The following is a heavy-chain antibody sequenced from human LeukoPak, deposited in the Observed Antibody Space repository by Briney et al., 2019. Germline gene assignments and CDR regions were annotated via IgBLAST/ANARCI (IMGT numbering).Heavy chain of an antibody. CDR3: AKDLACSGGSCFFDY. D-gene: IGHD2-15*01. V-gene: IGHV3-23*01. CDR2: ISGSGGST. CDR1: GFAFSSYA. J-gene: IGHJ4*02. Sequence: GGSLRLSCAASGFAFSSYAMSWVRQAPGKGLEWVSAISGSGGSTYYADSVKGRFTISRDNSKNTLYLQMNGLRAEDTAVYYCAKDLACSGGSCFFDYWGQGTLVTVSS.